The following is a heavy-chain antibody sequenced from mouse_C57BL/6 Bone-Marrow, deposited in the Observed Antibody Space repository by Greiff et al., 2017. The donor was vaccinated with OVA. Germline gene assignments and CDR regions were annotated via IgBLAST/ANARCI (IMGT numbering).Heavy chain of an antibody. V-gene: IGHV1-26*01. D-gene: IGHD2-4*01. CDR2: INPNNGGT. CDR3: ARPLYDYDGAMDY. Sequence: EVQLQQSGPELVKPGASVKISCKASGYTFTDYYMNWVKQSHGKSLEWIGDINPNNGGTSYNQKFKGKATLTVDKSSSTAYMELRSLTSEDSAVYYCARPLYDYDGAMDYWGQGTSVTVSS. J-gene: IGHJ4*01. CDR1: GYTFTDYY.